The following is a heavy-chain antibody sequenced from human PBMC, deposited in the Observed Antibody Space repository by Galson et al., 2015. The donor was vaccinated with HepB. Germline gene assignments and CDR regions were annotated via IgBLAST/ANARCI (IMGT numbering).Heavy chain of an antibody. CDR1: GYTFIYFH. D-gene: IGHD3-10*01. Sequence: SVKVSCKASGYTFIYFHVHWVRQAPGQGFEWMGIIDPSGGGTVYAQQFQGRVTMTRDTSTGTAYMELSSLTSEDTAVYFCARDRGYYGSGSGGGSLNLWGQGTLVAVSS. CDR2: IDPSGGGT. CDR3: ARDRGYYGSGSGGGSLNL. J-gene: IGHJ3*01. V-gene: IGHV1-46*01.